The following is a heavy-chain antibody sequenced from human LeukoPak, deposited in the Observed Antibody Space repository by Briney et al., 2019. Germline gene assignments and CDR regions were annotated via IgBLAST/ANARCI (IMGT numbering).Heavy chain of an antibody. CDR2: IYHSGST. Sequence: PSETLSLTCTVSGGSISSGGYYWSWIRQPPGKGLEWIGYIYHSGSTYYNPSLKSRVTISVDRSKNHFSLRLSSVTAADTAVYYCARLETLAARRVDXGQG. D-gene: IGHD6-6*01. CDR1: GGSISSGGYY. V-gene: IGHV4-30-2*01. J-gene: IGHJ1*01. CDR3: ARLETLAARRVD.